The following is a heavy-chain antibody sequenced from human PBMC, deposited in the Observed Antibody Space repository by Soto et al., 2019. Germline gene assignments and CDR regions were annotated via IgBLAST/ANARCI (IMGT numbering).Heavy chain of an antibody. CDR2: IYSGGST. V-gene: IGHV3-53*01. CDR3: ARDGGYYDSSGSKPPYYYYYGMDV. D-gene: IGHD3-22*01. J-gene: IGHJ6*02. CDR1: GFTVSSNY. Sequence: EVQLVESGGGLIQPGGSLRLSCAASGFTVSSNYMSWVRQAPGEGLEWVSVIYSGGSTYYADSVKGRFTISRDNSKNTLYLQMNSLRAEDTAVYYCARDGGYYDSSGSKPPYYYYYGMDVWGQGTTVTVSS.